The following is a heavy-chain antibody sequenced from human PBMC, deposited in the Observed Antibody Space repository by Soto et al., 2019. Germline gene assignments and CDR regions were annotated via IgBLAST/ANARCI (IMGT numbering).Heavy chain of an antibody. V-gene: IGHV3-21*01. D-gene: IGHD2-2*02. CDR2: ISSSGNLI. J-gene: IGHJ3*02. CDR3: AREIPGRRPDGFDI. Sequence: EVQLVESGGGLVRPGGSLRLSCAASGFILSPFRVNWVRQAPGKGLEWVSFISSSGNLIYYADSLKGRFTISRDNAKNLVCRQMNSLRAEDTAGYVCAREIPGRRPDGFDIWGQGTMVTVSS. CDR1: GFILSPFR.